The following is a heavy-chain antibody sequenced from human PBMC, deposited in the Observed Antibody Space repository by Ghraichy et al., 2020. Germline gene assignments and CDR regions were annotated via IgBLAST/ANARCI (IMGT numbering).Heavy chain of an antibody. J-gene: IGHJ6*02. CDR3: ARDVHYYYYYGMDV. CDR2: ISSSSSYI. Sequence: LSLTCAASGFTFSSYSMNWVRQAPGKGLEWVSSISSSSSYIYYADSVKGRFTIARDNAKNSLYLQMNSLRAEDTAVYYCARDVHYYYYYGMDVWGPGTTVTVSS. D-gene: IGHD3-10*02. V-gene: IGHV3-21*01. CDR1: GFTFSSYS.